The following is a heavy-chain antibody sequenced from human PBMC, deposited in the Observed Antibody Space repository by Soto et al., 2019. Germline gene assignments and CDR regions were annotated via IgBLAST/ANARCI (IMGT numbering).Heavy chain of an antibody. Sequence: SETLSLTCAVSGGSISSSNWWNWVRQPPGKGLEWIGEIYHSGNTNYNPSLKSRVTISVDKSKNQFPLKLSSVTAADTAVYYCASFTPALYYYGMDVWGQGTTVTVSS. CDR2: IYHSGNT. V-gene: IGHV4-4*02. CDR1: GGSISSSNW. J-gene: IGHJ6*02. CDR3: ASFTPALYYYGMDV.